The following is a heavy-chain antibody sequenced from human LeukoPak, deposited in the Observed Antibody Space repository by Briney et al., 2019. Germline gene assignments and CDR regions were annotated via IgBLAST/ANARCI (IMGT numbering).Heavy chain of an antibody. D-gene: IGHD4-17*01. Sequence: GIIYPGDSDTRYTPSFQGQVTISADKSISTAYLQWSSLKASDTAMYYCARASSYGDYRFDYWGQGTLVTVSS. CDR2: IYPGDSDT. V-gene: IGHV5-51*01. CDR3: ARASSYGDYRFDY. J-gene: IGHJ4*02.